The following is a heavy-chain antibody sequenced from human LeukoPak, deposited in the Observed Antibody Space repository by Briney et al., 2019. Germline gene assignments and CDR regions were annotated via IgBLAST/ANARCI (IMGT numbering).Heavy chain of an antibody. Sequence: SETLSLTCNVSGASLGSDFWTWLRQPPGKGLEWIGNVFYSGHANYNPSLKSRVTISVDTSKSQFSLKLSSVTAADTAIYYCARNIVGPRQVDYWGQGTLVTVSS. CDR2: VFYSGHA. CDR3: ARNIVGPRQVDY. CDR1: GASLGSDF. V-gene: IGHV4-59*01. D-gene: IGHD1-26*01. J-gene: IGHJ4*02.